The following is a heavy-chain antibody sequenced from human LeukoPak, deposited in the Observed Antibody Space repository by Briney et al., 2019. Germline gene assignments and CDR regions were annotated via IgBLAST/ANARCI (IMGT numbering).Heavy chain of an antibody. Sequence: ASVKVSCKASGNTFTDYYMHWVRQTPGQGLEWMGWINPYSGDTKYAQKFQGRVTLTRDTSITTAHMELNSLTSDDTAVYLCARVDSWGQGTLVTVSS. CDR1: GNTFTDYY. V-gene: IGHV1-2*02. D-gene: IGHD2-2*03. J-gene: IGHJ5*02. CDR2: INPYSGDT. CDR3: ARVDS.